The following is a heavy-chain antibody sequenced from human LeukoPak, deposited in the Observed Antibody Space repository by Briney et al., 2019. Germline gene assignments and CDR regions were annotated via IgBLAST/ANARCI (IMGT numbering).Heavy chain of an antibody. CDR3: ARDGSHLWSGYHNYGMDV. Sequence: ASVKVSCKASGYTFTSYAMNWVRQAPGQGLEWMGWINTNTGNPTYAQGFTGRFVFSLDTSVSTAYLQIGSLKAEDTAVYYCARDGSHLWSGYHNYGMDVWGQGTTVTVSS. J-gene: IGHJ6*02. V-gene: IGHV7-4-1*01. D-gene: IGHD3-3*01. CDR2: INTNTGNP. CDR1: GYTFTSYA.